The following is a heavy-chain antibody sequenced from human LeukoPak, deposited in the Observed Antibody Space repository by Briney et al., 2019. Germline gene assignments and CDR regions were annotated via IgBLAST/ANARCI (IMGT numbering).Heavy chain of an antibody. V-gene: IGHV3-23*01. CDR3: AKATWRIAATYFDY. CDR2: ISGSGDST. J-gene: IGHJ4*02. D-gene: IGHD2-15*01. Sequence: GGSLRLSCAASGFTFSNYAMSWVCQAPGKGLEWVSAISGSGDSTYYTDSVKGRFTISRDNSKNTLYLGMNSLRAEDTAVYYCAKATWRIAATYFDYWGQGTLVTVSS. CDR1: GFTFSNYA.